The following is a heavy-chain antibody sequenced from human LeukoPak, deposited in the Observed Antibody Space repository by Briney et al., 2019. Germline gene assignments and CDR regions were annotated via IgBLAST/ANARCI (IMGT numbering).Heavy chain of an antibody. CDR1: GFTFSTYW. CDR3: AKGETTMTDAFDI. CDR2: INSDGSST. J-gene: IGHJ3*02. Sequence: GGSLRLSCVASGFTFSTYWMHWVRQAPGKGLVWVSRINSDGSSTTYADSVKGRFTISRDNAKNTLYLQMNSLRAEDTAVYYCAKGETTMTDAFDIWGKGKMVTVFS. V-gene: IGHV3-74*01. D-gene: IGHD4-17*01.